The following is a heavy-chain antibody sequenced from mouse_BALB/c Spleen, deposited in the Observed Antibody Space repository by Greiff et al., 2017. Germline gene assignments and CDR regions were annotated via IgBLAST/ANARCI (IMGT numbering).Heavy chain of an antibody. CDR2: IWAGGST. CDR1: GFSLTSYG. CDR3: AREGGNYFGY. V-gene: IGHV2-9*02. Sequence: QVQLQQSGPGLVAPSQSLSITCTVSGFSLTSYGVHWVRQPPGKGLEWLGVIWAGGSTNYNSALMSRLSISKDNSKSQVFLKMNSLQTDDTAMYYCAREGGNYFGYWGQGTTLTVSS. J-gene: IGHJ2*01.